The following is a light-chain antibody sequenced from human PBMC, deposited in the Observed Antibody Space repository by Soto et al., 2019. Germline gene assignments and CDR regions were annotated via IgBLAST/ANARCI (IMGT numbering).Light chain of an antibody. V-gene: IGKV1-5*03. CDR2: KAS. Sequence: DIQMTQSPSTLSASVGERVTITCRASQSISSWLAWYQQKPGKAPKLLIYKASSLASGVPSRFSGSGSGTEFTLTISSLQPDDFAIYYCQQYNSYGFTFGPGTKVDIK. J-gene: IGKJ3*01. CDR3: QQYNSYGFT. CDR1: QSISSW.